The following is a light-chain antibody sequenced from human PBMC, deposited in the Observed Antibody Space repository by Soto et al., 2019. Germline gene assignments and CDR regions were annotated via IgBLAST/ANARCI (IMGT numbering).Light chain of an antibody. J-gene: IGKJ5*01. CDR3: QQYNNWPPIT. CDR1: QSVSSSY. V-gene: IGKV3D-15*01. Sequence: EMVLTQSPGTLSLSTGERATLSCRAIQSVSSSYLGWYQQKPGQGPRLLIYGASTRATGIPARFSGSGSGTEFILTISSLQSEDFAVYYCQQYNNWPPITFGQGTRLEI. CDR2: GAS.